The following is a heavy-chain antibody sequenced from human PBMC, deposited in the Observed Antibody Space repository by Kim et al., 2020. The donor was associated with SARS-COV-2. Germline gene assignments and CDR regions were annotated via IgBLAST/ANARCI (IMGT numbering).Heavy chain of an antibody. CDR1: GGSFSGYY. V-gene: IGHV4-34*01. D-gene: IGHD3-22*01. CDR3: ARGSSGYSSFDY. CDR2: INHSGNT. Sequence: SETLSLTCTVYGGSFSGYYWSWIRQPPGKGLEWIGEINHSGNTNYNPSLKSRVTISVDTSKNQFSLKLSSVTAADTAVYYCARGSSGYSSFDYWGQGTLVTVSS. J-gene: IGHJ4*02.